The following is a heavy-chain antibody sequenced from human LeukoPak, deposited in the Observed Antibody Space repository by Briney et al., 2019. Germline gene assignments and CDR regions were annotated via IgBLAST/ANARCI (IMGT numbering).Heavy chain of an antibody. D-gene: IGHD2/OR15-2a*01. J-gene: IGHJ6*03. CDR1: GGSFSGYY. CDR2: INHSGST. V-gene: IGHV4-34*01. Sequence: PSETLSLTCAVYGGSFSGYYWSWIRQPPGKGLEWIGEINHSGSTNYNPSLKSRVTISVDTSKNQFSLKPSSVTAADTAVYYCARATSFRHYYYYMDVWGKGTTVTVSS. CDR3: ARATSFRHYYYYMDV.